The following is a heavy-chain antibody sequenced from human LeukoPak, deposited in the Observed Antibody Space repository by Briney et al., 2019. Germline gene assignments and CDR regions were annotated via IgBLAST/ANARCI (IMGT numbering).Heavy chain of an antibody. CDR3: AKDKRGSSGWYDH. CDR2: ISYDGRNK. D-gene: IGHD6-19*01. V-gene: IGHV3-30*18. Sequence: GGSLRLSCAASGFSFSNFGMHWVRQAPGKGLEWVAVISYDGRNKYFADSVKGRLTISRDNSKNTVYLEMNSLRDEDTAVDYCAKDKRGSSGWYDHWGQVTLVIVSS. J-gene: IGHJ5*02. CDR1: GFSFSNFG.